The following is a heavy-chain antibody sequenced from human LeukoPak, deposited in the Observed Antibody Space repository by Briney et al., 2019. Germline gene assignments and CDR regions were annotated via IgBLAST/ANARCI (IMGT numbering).Heavy chain of an antibody. CDR2: ISWNSGSI. V-gene: IGHV3-9*01. J-gene: IGHJ4*02. CDR3: AKDAYDSSGRLDY. D-gene: IGHD3-22*01. Sequence: GGSLRLSCAASGFTFDDYAMHWVRQAPGKGLEWVSGISWNSGSIGYADSVKGRFTISRDNAKNSLYLQMNSLRAEDTALYYCAKDAYDSSGRLDYWGQGTLATVSS. CDR1: GFTFDDYA.